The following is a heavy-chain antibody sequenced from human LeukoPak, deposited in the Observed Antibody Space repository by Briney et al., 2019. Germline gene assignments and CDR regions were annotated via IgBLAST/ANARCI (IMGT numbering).Heavy chain of an antibody. D-gene: IGHD6-19*01. Sequence: SETLSLTCTVSGGSISSHHWYWMRQPPGKGLEWIGYIYYSGSTHYNPSLKSRVTISVDTSKNQFSLKLSSVTAADTAVYYCARHNSSPFYYGMDVWGQGTTVTVSS. CDR1: GGSISSHH. V-gene: IGHV4-59*11. CDR2: IYYSGST. CDR3: ARHNSSPFYYGMDV. J-gene: IGHJ6*02.